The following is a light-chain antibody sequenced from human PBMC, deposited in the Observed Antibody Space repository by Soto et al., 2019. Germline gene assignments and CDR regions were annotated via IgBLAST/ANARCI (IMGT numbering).Light chain of an antibody. CDR3: QQYGSSLT. CDR2: DAS. Sequence: IQMTQSPSTLSASVGDRVTISCRASQDIGSFLAWYQHKPGKAPKLLIYDASTLQTGVPSRFRGSGFGTEFTLTISGLQPDDFAVYYCQQYGSSLTFGGGTKVDIK. CDR1: QDIGSF. J-gene: IGKJ4*01. V-gene: IGKV1-5*01.